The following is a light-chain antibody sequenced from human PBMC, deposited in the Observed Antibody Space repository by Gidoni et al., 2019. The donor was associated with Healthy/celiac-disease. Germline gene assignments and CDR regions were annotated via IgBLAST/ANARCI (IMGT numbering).Light chain of an antibody. CDR3: QQYGSSPLT. CDR1: QSVSRSY. CDR2: GAS. Sequence: DIVLTQSPGTLSLSPGERATLSCRASQSVSRSYVDWYQQKPGQAPRLLIYGASSRATGIPDRFSGSGYGTDFTLTISRLEPEDFAVYYCQQYGSSPLTFGGGTKVEIK. J-gene: IGKJ4*01. V-gene: IGKV3-20*01.